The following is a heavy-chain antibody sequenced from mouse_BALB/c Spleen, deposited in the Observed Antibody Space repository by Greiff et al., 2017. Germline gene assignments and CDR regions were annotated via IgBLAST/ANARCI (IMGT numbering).Heavy chain of an antibody. D-gene: IGHD4-1*01. CDR3: AREDRWDYFDY. CDR2: ISSGSSTI. CDR1: GFTFSSFG. J-gene: IGHJ2*01. V-gene: IGHV5-17*02. Sequence: EVQGVESGGGLVQPGGSRNLSCAASGFTFSSFGMHWVRQAPEKGLEWVAYISSGSSTIYYADTVKGRFTISRDNPKNTLFLQMTSLRSEDTAMYYCAREDRWDYFDYWGQGTTLTVSS.